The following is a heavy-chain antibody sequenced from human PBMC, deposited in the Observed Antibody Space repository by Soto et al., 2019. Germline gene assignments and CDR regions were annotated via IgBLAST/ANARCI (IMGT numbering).Heavy chain of an antibody. V-gene: IGHV4-59*01. CDR3: ASLVGSSNFYY. D-gene: IGHD1-26*01. Sequence: SETLSLTCTVSGGSISSDYWSWIRQPPGKGLEWIGYIYYSGSTNYNPSLKSRVTISVDTSKNQFSLKLSSVTAADTAVYYCASLVGSSNFYYWGQGTLVTVSS. CDR1: GGSISSDY. J-gene: IGHJ4*02. CDR2: IYYSGST.